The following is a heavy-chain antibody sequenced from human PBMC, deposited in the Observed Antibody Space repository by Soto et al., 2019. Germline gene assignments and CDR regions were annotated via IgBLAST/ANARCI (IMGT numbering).Heavy chain of an antibody. CDR1: GFTFSSYA. CDR2: ISYDGSNK. Sequence: QVQLVESGEGVVQPGRSLRLSCAASGFTFSSYAMHWVRQAPGKGLEWVAVISYDGSNKYYADSVNGRFTISRDNSKNSLYLQMNSLRAEDTSVYYCAREPGGTDFSEWTYYFDYWGQGTLVTVSS. J-gene: IGHJ4*02. D-gene: IGHD3-3*01. V-gene: IGHV3-30-3*01. CDR3: AREPGGTDFSEWTYYFDY.